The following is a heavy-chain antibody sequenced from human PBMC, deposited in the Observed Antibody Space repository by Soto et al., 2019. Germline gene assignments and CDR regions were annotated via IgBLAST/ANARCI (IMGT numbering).Heavy chain of an antibody. CDR1: GGTFSSYA. Sequence: SVKVSCKASGGTFSSYAISWVRRAPGQGLEWMGGIIPIYGTANYAQKFQDRVTITADESTSTAYMELSSLTSEDTAVYYCARDLGSCSAGSCRHNWFDPWGQGTLVTVSS. CDR2: IIPIYGTA. D-gene: IGHD2-15*01. V-gene: IGHV1-69*13. CDR3: ARDLGSCSAGSCRHNWFDP. J-gene: IGHJ5*02.